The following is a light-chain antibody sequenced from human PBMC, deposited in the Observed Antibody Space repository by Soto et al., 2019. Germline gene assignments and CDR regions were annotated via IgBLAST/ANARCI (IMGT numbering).Light chain of an antibody. V-gene: IGLV1-44*01. CDR1: SSNIGSNT. CDR2: SNN. Sequence: QSVLTQPPSASGTPGQRVTISCSGSSSNIGSNTVNWYQQLPGTAPKLLIYSNNQRPSGVPDLFSGSKSGTSASLAISVLQSEDEADYYCSSWDDSLNGEVFGTGTKLTVL. CDR3: SSWDDSLNGEV. J-gene: IGLJ1*01.